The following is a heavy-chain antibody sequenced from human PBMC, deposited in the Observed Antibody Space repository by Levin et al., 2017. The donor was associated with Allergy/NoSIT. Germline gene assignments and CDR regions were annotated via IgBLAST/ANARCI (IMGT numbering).Heavy chain of an antibody. J-gene: IGHJ3*01. CDR3: ARVSPLVWFADLFAFDV. CDR2: IYYSGST. V-gene: IGHV4-59*11. Sequence: TSETLSLTCTVSGGSMRSHYWSWIRQPPGKGLEWIGYIYYSGSTNYNPSLKSRVSMSVDTSKNQFFLKLSSVTAPDTAVYYCARVSPLVWFADLFAFDVWGQGTMVTVSS. CDR1: GGSMRSHY. D-gene: IGHD3-10*01.